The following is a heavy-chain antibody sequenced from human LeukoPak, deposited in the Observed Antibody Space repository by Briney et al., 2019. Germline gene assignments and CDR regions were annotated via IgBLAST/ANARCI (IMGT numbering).Heavy chain of an antibody. CDR2: ISGYNGNT. D-gene: IGHD3-9*01. CDR1: GYTFTSYG. CDR3: ARVVLRYFDWLLPESGGDYFDY. V-gene: IGHV1-18*01. J-gene: IGHJ4*02. Sequence: ASVKVSCKASGYTFTSYGISWVRQAPGEGLEWMGWISGYNGNTNYAQKLQDRVTMTTDTSTGTASMELRSLRSDDTAVYYCARVVLRYFDWLLPESGGDYFDYWGQGTLVTVSS.